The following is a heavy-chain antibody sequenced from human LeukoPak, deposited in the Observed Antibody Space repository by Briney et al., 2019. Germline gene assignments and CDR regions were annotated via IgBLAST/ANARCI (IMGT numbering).Heavy chain of an antibody. D-gene: IGHD2-2*01. J-gene: IGHJ4*02. V-gene: IGHV3-23*01. CDR2: ISGSGGST. CDR1: GFTFSTCA. CDR3: AKAHCSPTSCSRIDY. Sequence: GGSLILSRAASGFTFSTCAMGWVRQAPGKGLGWVSAISGSGGSTFYADSVKGRFTISRDNSKNTVYLQMSGLRAEDTALYYCAKAHCSPTSCSRIDYWGQGTLVTVSS.